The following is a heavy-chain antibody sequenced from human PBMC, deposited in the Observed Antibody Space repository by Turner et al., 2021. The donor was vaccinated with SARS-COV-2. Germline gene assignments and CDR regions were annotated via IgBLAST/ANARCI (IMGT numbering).Heavy chain of an antibody. CDR3: AKRGGEYCSGGSCYSGYFDY. D-gene: IGHD2-15*01. Sequence: VQLLESGGGLVQPGGSLRLSCAASGFTFSSYAMSWVRQAPGKGLEWVAVISYDGSNKYYADSVKGRFTISRDNSKNTLYLQMNSLRAEDTAVYYCAKRGGEYCSGGSCYSGYFDYWGQGTLVTVSS. CDR2: ISYDGSNK. J-gene: IGHJ4*02. V-gene: IGHV3-30*18. CDR1: GFTFSSYA.